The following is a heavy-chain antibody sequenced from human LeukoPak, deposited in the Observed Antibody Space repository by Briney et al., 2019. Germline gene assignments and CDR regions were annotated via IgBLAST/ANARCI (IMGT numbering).Heavy chain of an antibody. Sequence: ASVKVSCKASGYTFTGYYMHWVRQAPGQGLEWMGRISAYNGNTNYAQKLQGRVIMTTDTSTSTAYMELRSLRSDDTAVYYCARVSPGSTYYYDSSGYWTGLNFDYWGQGTLVTVSS. CDR3: ARVSPGSTYYYDSSGYWTGLNFDY. J-gene: IGHJ4*02. CDR2: ISAYNGNT. D-gene: IGHD3-22*01. V-gene: IGHV1-18*04. CDR1: GYTFTGYY.